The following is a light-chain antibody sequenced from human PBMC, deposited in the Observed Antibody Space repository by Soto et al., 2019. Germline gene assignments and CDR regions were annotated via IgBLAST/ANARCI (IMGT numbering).Light chain of an antibody. CDR1: SSNIGAGYD. J-gene: IGLJ2*01. V-gene: IGLV1-40*01. CDR3: QAYNSSLRAVV. Sequence: QSVLTQPPSVSGAPGQRVTISCTWSSSNIGAGYDVHWYQQLPGTAPKLLIYGNSNRPSGVPDRFSGSKSGTSASLAITGLPAEDEADYSRQAYNSSLRAVVFVGGTKLTVL. CDR2: GNS.